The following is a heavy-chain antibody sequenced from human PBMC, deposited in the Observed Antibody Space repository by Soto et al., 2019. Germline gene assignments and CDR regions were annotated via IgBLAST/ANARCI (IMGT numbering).Heavy chain of an antibody. V-gene: IGHV3-48*03. CDR2: ISSSGSTI. Sequence: GRSLRLSCAASGFTFSSYEMNWGRQAPGKGLEGVSYISSSGSTIYYAASVKGRFTISRDNAKNSLYLQMNSLRAEDTAVYYCARDHPECYYWGQGTLVTVSS. J-gene: IGHJ4*02. D-gene: IGHD3-3*01. CDR3: ARDHPECYY. CDR1: GFTFSSYE.